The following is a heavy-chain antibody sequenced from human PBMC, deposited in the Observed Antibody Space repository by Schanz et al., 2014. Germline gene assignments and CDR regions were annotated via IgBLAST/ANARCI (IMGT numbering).Heavy chain of an antibody. V-gene: IGHV3-33*01. CDR2: IWYDENNK. CDR3: ARANYRRKINFDY. CDR1: GFTFSSYG. J-gene: IGHJ4*02. D-gene: IGHD3-10*01. Sequence: QVQLVESGGGVVQFGRSLRLSCVASGFTFSSYGMHWVRQAPGKGLEWVAVIWYDENNKYYADSVKGRFTMSRDNSKNTLYLQMNGVRAEDAAVYYCARANYRRKINFDYWGRGTLVTVSS.